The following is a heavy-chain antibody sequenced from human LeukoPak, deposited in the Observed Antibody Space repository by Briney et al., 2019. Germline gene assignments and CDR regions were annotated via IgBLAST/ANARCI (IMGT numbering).Heavy chain of an antibody. Sequence: SESLSLACAVYGRSFIGYYCGWIRQPPGNGLGWNGEINDSGSTNHDASHKSRVTTSVDTTKNQLSLKLSSVNAADTAVYYCARRSIEIEGATGIDYWGQGTLVTVSS. J-gene: IGHJ4*02. CDR3: ARRSIEIEGATGIDY. D-gene: IGHD1-26*01. V-gene: IGHV4-34*01. CDR2: INDSGST. CDR1: GRSFIGYY.